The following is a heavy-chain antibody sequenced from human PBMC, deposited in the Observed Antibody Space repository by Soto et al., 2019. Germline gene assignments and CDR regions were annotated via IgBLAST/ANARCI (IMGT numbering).Heavy chain of an antibody. V-gene: IGHV4-30-4*01. Sequence: PSVTLSLTCTVSGGSISSGDYYWSWIHHPPGKGLEWIGYIYYSGSTYYNPSLKSRVTISVDTSKKQFSLKLSSVTAADTAVYYCAREAHWNYNPPWFEHWGEQTRVLGSS. CDR3: AREAHWNYNPPWFEH. CDR1: GGSISSGDYY. J-gene: IGHJ5*02. CDR2: IYYSGST. D-gene: IGHD1-7*01.